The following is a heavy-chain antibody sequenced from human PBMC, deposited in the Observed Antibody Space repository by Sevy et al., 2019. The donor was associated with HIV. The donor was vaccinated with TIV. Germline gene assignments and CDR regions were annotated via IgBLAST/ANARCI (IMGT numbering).Heavy chain of an antibody. CDR1: GFSFRNYN. CDR2: ISSSSSYI. Sequence: GGSLRLSCAGAGFSFRNYNMYWVRQAPGKGLEWVSFISSSSSYIYYGDSVKGRFTISRDNARNSLYLQMNNLRAEDTAVYYCAREALGALPTPHVDPLDYWGQGILVTVSS. CDR3: AREALGALPTPHVDPLDY. D-gene: IGHD1-1*01. J-gene: IGHJ4*02. V-gene: IGHV3-21*05.